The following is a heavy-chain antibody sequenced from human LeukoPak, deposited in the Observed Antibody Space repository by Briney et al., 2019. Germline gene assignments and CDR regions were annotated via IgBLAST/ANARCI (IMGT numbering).Heavy chain of an antibody. J-gene: IGHJ4*02. D-gene: IGHD3-22*01. CDR2: INHSGST. CDR1: GFTFGDYA. V-gene: IGHV4-34*01. Sequence: GSLRLSCTGSGFTFGDYAMSWFRQPPGKGLEWIGEINHSGSTNYNPSLKSRVTISVDTSKNQFSLKLSSVTAADTAVYYCAREDYYDSSGYWGQGTLVTVSS. CDR3: AREDYYDSSGY.